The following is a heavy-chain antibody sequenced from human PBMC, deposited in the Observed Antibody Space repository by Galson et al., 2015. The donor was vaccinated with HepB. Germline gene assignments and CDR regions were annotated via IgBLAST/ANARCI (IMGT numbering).Heavy chain of an antibody. V-gene: IGHV1-3*01. J-gene: IGHJ5*02. Sequence: SVKVSCKASGFTFTSYAMHWVRQAPGQRLEWMGWINAGNGNTKYAQKLKGRVTITRDTSASTAYMELSSLRSEDTAVYYCARGAAEGSSGNYTQYYWFDPWGQGTLVTVSS. CDR3: ARGAAEGSSGNYTQYYWFDP. CDR1: GFTFTSYA. D-gene: IGHD3-22*01. CDR2: INAGNGNT.